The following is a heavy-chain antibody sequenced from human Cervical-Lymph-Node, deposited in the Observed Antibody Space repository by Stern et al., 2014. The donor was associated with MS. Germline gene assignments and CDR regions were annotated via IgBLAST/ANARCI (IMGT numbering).Heavy chain of an antibody. D-gene: IGHD3-9*01. V-gene: IGHV1-69*01. CDR1: GGTFSSYA. J-gene: IGHJ5*02. CDR3: ARLFDISSGFPRFDP. Sequence: QVQLVQSGAEVKKPGSSVKGSCKVSGGTFSSYAISWVRQAPGQGPEWMGGLIPIFGTAEYAQKFQDRVTITADESTSTAYMELGSLRSEDTAVYYCARLFDISSGFPRFDPWGQGTLVTVSS. CDR2: LIPIFGTA.